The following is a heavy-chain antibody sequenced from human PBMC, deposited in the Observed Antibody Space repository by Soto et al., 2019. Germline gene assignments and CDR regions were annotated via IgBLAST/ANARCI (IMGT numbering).Heavy chain of an antibody. CDR1: GGSISSYY. V-gene: IGHV4-59*03. CDR3: ERQEFGPLHGLVDV. CDR2: VHHSWGS. D-gene: IGHD3-10*01. J-gene: IGHJ6*02. Sequence: QVQLQESGPVLVKPSETMSLSCTVSGGSISSYYWSWFRQSPGKRMEWIGYVHHSWGSSYNPSIQSRVAISLDTTNRQFALKVTSVNDQNAAVYYGERQEFGPLHGLVDVWGQGTRVTVSS.